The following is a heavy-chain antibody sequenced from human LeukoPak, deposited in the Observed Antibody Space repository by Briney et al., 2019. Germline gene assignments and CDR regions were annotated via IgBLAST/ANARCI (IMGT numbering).Heavy chain of an antibody. CDR1: GYTFTSYD. J-gene: IGHJ4*02. Sequence: GASVKVSCKASGYTFTSYDMNWVRQATGQGLEWMGWMNPNSGNTGYAQKFQGRVTITRNTSISTAYMELSSLRSEDTAVYYCARTSHCGGDCYMLFDYWGQGTLVTVSS. V-gene: IGHV1-8*03. CDR2: MNPNSGNT. D-gene: IGHD2-21*01. CDR3: ARTSHCGGDCYMLFDY.